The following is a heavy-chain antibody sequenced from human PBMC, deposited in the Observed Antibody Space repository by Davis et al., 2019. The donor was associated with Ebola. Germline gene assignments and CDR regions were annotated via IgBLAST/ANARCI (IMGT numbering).Heavy chain of an antibody. D-gene: IGHD6-13*01. Sequence: SETLSLTCAVYGGSISSYYWSWIRQPPGKGLEWIGYIYYSGSTNYNPSLKSRVTISVDTSKNQFSLKLSSVTAADTAVYYCARLTPIGIAAAGTVDPWGQGTLVTVSS. J-gene: IGHJ5*02. V-gene: IGHV4-59*08. CDR2: IYYSGST. CDR3: ARLTPIGIAAAGTVDP. CDR1: GGSISSYY.